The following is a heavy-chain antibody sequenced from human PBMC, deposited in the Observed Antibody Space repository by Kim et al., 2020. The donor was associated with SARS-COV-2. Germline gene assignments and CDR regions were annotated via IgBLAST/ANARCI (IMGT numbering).Heavy chain of an antibody. Sequence: TVKGRLTISRDNAKSSLYLKMNSRRAEDTAVYYCARDGDIVATDYGMDVWGQGTTVTVSS. V-gene: IGHV3-11*06. J-gene: IGHJ6*02. CDR3: ARDGDIVATDYGMDV. D-gene: IGHD5-12*01.